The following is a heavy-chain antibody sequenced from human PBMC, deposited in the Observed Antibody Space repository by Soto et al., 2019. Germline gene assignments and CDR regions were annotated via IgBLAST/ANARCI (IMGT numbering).Heavy chain of an antibody. CDR2: IIPMYGIA. Sequence: QVQLVQSGAEVKKPGSSVRVSCRTSGGTFKKYGFSWVRQAPGQGLEWMGGIIPMYGIANYGQIFQGRLTITADESTNTLYMDLTSLKSEDTAVYYSAGEVGATGLHLCGQGTQVTVSP. CDR3: AGEVGATGLHL. CDR1: GGTFKKYG. V-gene: IGHV1-69*12. D-gene: IGHD1-26*01. J-gene: IGHJ5*02.